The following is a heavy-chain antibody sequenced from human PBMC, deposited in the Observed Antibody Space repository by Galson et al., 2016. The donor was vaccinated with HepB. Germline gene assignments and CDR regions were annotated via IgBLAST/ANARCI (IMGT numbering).Heavy chain of an antibody. D-gene: IGHD6-19*01. V-gene: IGHV3-33*01. Sequence: SLRLSCAASGFIFSTYGVHWVRQAPGKGLEWVAVIWYDGSNKYYADSVKGRFTISRDNSKNTLYLQMSSLRAEDTAVYYCARDKGGWQWLAEFDYWGQGTLVTASS. CDR1: GFIFSTYG. CDR3: ARDKGGWQWLAEFDY. CDR2: IWYDGSNK. J-gene: IGHJ4*02.